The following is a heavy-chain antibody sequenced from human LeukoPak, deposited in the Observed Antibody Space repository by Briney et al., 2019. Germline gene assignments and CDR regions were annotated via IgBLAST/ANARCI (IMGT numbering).Heavy chain of an antibody. Sequence: PGGSLRLSCAASGFTFSSYSMNWVRQAPGKGLEWVSSISSSSSYIYYADSVKGRFTISRDNAKNALYLQMNSLRAEDTAVYYCAREIVGAFAVTDYWGQGTLVTVSS. D-gene: IGHD1-26*01. V-gene: IGHV3-21*01. CDR2: ISSSSSYI. CDR3: AREIVGAFAVTDY. J-gene: IGHJ4*02. CDR1: GFTFSSYS.